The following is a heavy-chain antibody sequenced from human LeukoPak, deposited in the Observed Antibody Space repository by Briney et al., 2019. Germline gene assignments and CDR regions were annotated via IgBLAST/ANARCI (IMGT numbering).Heavy chain of an antibody. V-gene: IGHV3-74*01. CDR2: INGDGSTT. D-gene: IGHD2-15*01. Sequence: GGSLRLSCAASGFTFDDYAMHWVRQAPAKGLVWVSRINGDGSTTIYADSVKGRFTISRDNAKNTLYLQMNSLTAEDTAVYYCARDGGWSWGQGTLVTVSS. CDR3: ARDGGWS. J-gene: IGHJ5*02. CDR1: GFTFDDYA.